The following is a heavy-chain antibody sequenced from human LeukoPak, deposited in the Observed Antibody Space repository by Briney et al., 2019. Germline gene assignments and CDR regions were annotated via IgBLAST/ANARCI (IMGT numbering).Heavy chain of an antibody. V-gene: IGHV3-30-3*01. CDR1: GFTFSSYA. CDR3: ARASSGYYTAFDH. CDR2: ISYDGSNK. J-gene: IGHJ4*02. Sequence: PGGSLRLSCAASGFTFSSYAMSWVRQAPGKGLEWVAVISYDGSNKYYADSVKGRFTISRDNSKNTLYLQMNSLRAEDTAVYYCARASSGYYTAFDHWGQGTLVTVSS. D-gene: IGHD3-22*01.